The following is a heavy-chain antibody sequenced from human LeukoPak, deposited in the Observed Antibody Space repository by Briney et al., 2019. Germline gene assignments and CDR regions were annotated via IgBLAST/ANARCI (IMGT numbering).Heavy chain of an antibody. Sequence: SVKVSCKVSGYTLTELSMHWVRQAPGQGLEWMGGIIPIFGTANYAQKFQGRVTITADESTSTAYMELSSLRSEDTAVYYCARVGYYDSSGYYYRYWGQGTLVTVSS. CDR2: IIPIFGTA. CDR1: GYTLTELS. D-gene: IGHD3-22*01. CDR3: ARVGYYDSSGYYYRY. V-gene: IGHV1-69*13. J-gene: IGHJ4*02.